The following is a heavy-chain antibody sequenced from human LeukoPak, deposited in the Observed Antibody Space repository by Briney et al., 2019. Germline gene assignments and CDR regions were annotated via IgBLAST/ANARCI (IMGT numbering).Heavy chain of an antibody. D-gene: IGHD6-13*01. CDR1: GGSISSGGYS. V-gene: IGHV4-30-2*01. J-gene: IGHJ5*02. CDR3: ARDSGAAAAHEEPNWFDP. Sequence: SQTLSLTCAVSGGSISSGGYSWSWIRQPPGKGLEWIGYIYHSGSTYYNPSLKSRVTISVDRSKNQFSLKLSSVTAADTAVYYCARDSGAAAAHEEPNWFDPWAREPWSPSPQ. CDR2: IYHSGST.